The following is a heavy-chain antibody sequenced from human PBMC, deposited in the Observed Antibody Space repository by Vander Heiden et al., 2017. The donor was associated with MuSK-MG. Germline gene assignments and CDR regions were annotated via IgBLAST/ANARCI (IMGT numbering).Heavy chain of an antibody. CDR1: AFTFSSYG. V-gene: IGHV3-30*02. CDR2: IRYDGSNK. D-gene: IGHD1-26*01. Sequence: QVQLVESGGGVVQPGGSLGLSCAASAFTFSSYGMHWVRQAPGKGLEWVAFIRYDGSNKYYADSVKGRFTISRDNSKNTLYLQMNSLRAEDTAVYYCAKDFKSGSWDYWGQGTLVTVSS. J-gene: IGHJ4*02. CDR3: AKDFKSGSWDY.